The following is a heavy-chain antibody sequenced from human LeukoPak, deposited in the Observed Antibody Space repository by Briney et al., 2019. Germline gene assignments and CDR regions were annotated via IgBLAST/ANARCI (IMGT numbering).Heavy chain of an antibody. V-gene: IGHV1-2*02. J-gene: IGHJ4*02. CDR2: INPNSGGT. Sequence: GASVKVSCKASGYTSSGYYMHWVRQAPGQGLEWMGWINPNSGGTNYAQKFQGRVTMTRDTSISTAYMELSRLRSDDTAVYYCARVSGGYSYGRLQELHYWGQGTLVTVSS. CDR1: GYTSSGYY. CDR3: ARVSGGYSYGRLQELHY. D-gene: IGHD5-18*01.